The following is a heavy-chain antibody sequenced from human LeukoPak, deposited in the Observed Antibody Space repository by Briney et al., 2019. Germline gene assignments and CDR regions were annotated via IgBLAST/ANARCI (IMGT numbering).Heavy chain of an antibody. CDR1: GFTFSSYT. V-gene: IGHV3-23*01. D-gene: IGHD3-3*01. Sequence: GGSLRLSCAASGFTFSSYTMSWVRQAPGKGLEWVSAISGSGGSTYYADSVKGRFTISGDNSKNTLYLQMNSLRAEDTAVYYCAKDFITIFGVVIEDLDYWGQGTLVTVSS. CDR3: AKDFITIFGVVIEDLDY. J-gene: IGHJ4*02. CDR2: ISGSGGST.